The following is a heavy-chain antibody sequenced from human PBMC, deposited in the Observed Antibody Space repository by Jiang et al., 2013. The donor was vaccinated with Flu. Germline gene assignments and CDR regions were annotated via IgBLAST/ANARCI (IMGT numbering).Heavy chain of an antibody. V-gene: IGHV4-30-2*01. CDR2: IYHSGGT. Sequence: GSGLVKPSQTLSLTCAVSGGSISSGGYSWSWIRQPPGKGLEWIGYIYHSGGTYSNPSLKSRVTISVDRSKNHFSLKLSSVTAADTAVYYCASIREEYGSGRSPYFDYWGQGTLVTVSS. J-gene: IGHJ4*02. CDR1: GGSISSGGYS. D-gene: IGHD3-10*01. CDR3: ASIREEYGSGRSPYFDY.